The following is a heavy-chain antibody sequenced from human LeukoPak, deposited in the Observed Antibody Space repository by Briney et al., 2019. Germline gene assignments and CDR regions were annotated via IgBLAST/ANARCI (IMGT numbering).Heavy chain of an antibody. Sequence: GGSLKLSRAASGFTFSNYAMHGVREAPGNRLEWVAVISYDGSNKYYADSVKGRFTISRDNSKNTLYLQMNSLRAEDTAVYYCARVAVTICYYYHAMDVWGKGTTVTVSS. CDR3: ARVAVTICYYYHAMDV. D-gene: IGHD6-19*01. J-gene: IGHJ6*04. CDR1: GFTFSNYA. V-gene: IGHV3-30*04. CDR2: ISYDGSNK.